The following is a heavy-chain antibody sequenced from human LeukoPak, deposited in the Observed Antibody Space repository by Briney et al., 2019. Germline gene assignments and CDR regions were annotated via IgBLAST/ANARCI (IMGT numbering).Heavy chain of an antibody. CDR2: IIPIFGTA. CDR1: GGTFSSYA. D-gene: IGHD2-15*01. CDR3: AGRWFRGRYYFDY. V-gene: IGHV1-69*01. Sequence: SVKVSCRASGGTFSSYAISWVRQAPGQGLEWMGGIIPIFGTANYAQKFQGRVTITADESTSTAYMELSSLRSEDTAVYYCAGRWFRGRYYFDYWGQGTLVTVSS. J-gene: IGHJ4*02.